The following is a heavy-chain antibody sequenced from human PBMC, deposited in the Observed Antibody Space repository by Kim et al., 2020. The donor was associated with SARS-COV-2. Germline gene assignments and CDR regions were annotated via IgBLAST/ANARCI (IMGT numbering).Heavy chain of an antibody. J-gene: IGHJ4*02. Sequence: NYNPSLKSRVTMSIDTSKKQFSLKLSAVTAAETAVYYCARDPHQGIAAYDYWGQGTLVTVSS. D-gene: IGHD6-13*01. V-gene: IGHV4-4*06. CDR3: ARDPHQGIAAYDY.